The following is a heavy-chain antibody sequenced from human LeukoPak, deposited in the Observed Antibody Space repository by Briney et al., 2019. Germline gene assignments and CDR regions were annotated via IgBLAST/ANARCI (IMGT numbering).Heavy chain of an antibody. CDR2: ISSFSNYI. V-gene: IGHV3-21*01. CDR1: GFTFSDYS. J-gene: IGHJ4*02. D-gene: IGHD3-22*01. Sequence: GGSLRLSCAASGFTFSDYSMNWVRQAPGKGLQWVSSISSFSNYIYYADSAKGRFSISRDNAKNSLFLQMNSLRVEDTAVYYCAMIKEGWGQGTLVTVSS. CDR3: AMIKEG.